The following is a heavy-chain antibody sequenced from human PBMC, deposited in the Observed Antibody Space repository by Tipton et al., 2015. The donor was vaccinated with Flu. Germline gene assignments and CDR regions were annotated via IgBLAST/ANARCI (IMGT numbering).Heavy chain of an antibody. D-gene: IGHD1/OR15-1a*01. J-gene: IGHJ4*02. Sequence: SLRLSCEASGFSFGSYAMSWVRQAPGKGLEWISVSSGSGGTTFYADPVRGRFAISRDNSKGILYLQMDSLRPEDTARYYCAKGKGVMGQQPPDYWGQGTLVTVS. V-gene: IGHV3-23*01. CDR2: SSGSGGTT. CDR3: AKGKGVMGQQPPDY. CDR1: GFSFGSYA.